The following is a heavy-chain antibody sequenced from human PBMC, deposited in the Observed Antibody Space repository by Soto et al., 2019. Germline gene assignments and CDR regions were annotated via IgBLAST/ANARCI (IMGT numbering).Heavy chain of an antibody. CDR2: IKQDGSEK. CDR1: GFTFSSDW. D-gene: IGHD6-19*01. CDR3: ARDFTYWLVTTSNAFDI. J-gene: IGHJ3*02. V-gene: IGHV3-7*01. Sequence: GGSLRLSCAASGFTFSSDWMSWVRQAPGKGLEWVANIKQDGSEKYYVDSVKGRFTISRDNAKNSLYLQMNSLRAEDTAVYYCARDFTYWLVTTSNAFDIWCQGTMLTISS.